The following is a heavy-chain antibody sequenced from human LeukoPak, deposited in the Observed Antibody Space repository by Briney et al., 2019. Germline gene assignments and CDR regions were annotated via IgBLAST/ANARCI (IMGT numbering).Heavy chain of an antibody. CDR3: ARRGSLGYSYGLYYFDY. V-gene: IGHV4-59*08. J-gene: IGHJ4*02. D-gene: IGHD5-18*01. Sequence: SETRSLTCTVSGGSISSYYWSWIRQPPGKGLEWIGYIYYSGSTNYNPSLKSRVTISVDTSKNQFSLKLSSVTAADTAVYYCARRGSLGYSYGLYYFDYWGQGTLVTVSS. CDR1: GGSISSYY. CDR2: IYYSGST.